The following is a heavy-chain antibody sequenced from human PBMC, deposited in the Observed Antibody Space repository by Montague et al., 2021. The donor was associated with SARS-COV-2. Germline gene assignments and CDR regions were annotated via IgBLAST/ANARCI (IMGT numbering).Heavy chain of an antibody. V-gene: IGHV4-59*01. D-gene: IGHD3-22*01. CDR1: GGSISNYY. CDR3: ARGGGYSNYGLDV. Sequence: SETLSLTCTVSGGSISNYYWSWIRQPPGRGLEWIGYIYYSGSTDYSPSLKSRVTTSLDTSKNQFSLKVTSVTAADTAVYYCARGGGYSNYGLDVWGPGTTVTVSS. CDR2: IYYSGST. J-gene: IGHJ6*02.